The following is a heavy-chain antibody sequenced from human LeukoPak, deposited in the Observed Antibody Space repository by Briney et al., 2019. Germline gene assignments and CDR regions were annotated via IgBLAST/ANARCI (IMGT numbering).Heavy chain of an antibody. V-gene: IGHV3-7*01. CDR3: ARGKFDFDY. CDR1: SSGSYY. J-gene: IGHJ4*02. CDR2: INQDGSEK. D-gene: IGHD3-16*01. Sequence: SSGSYYWSWVRQAPGKGLEWVANINQDGSEKYYVDSVKGRFTVSRDDAKNSLYLQMNSLRVEDTAVYYCARGKFDFDYWGQGTLVTVSS.